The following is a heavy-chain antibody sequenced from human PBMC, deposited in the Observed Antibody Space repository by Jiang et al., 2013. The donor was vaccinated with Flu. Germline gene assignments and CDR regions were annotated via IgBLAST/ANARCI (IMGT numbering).Heavy chain of an antibody. V-gene: IGHV3-23*01. D-gene: IGHD3-22*01. CDR2: IGTNIQNT. Sequence: KGLEWVSTIGTNIQNTHYADPVKGRFTISRDNSRNTLFLHMSSLRGEDTAIYYCAKDLDSTALWTGDSWGQGTLVTVSS. CDR3: AKDLDSTALWTGDS. J-gene: IGHJ4*02.